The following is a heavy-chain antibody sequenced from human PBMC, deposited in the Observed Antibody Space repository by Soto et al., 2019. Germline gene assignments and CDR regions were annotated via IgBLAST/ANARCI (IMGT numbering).Heavy chain of an antibody. CDR3: ARGTTRFEYYYGMDV. Sequence: ASVKVSCKASGYTFTSYAMHWVRQAPGQRLEWMGWISAYNGNTNYAQKLQGRVTMTTDTSTSTAYMELRSLRSDDTAVYYCARGTTRFEYYYGMDVWGQGTTVTVSS. CDR1: GYTFTSYA. J-gene: IGHJ6*02. CDR2: ISAYNGNT. D-gene: IGHD2-2*01. V-gene: IGHV1-18*01.